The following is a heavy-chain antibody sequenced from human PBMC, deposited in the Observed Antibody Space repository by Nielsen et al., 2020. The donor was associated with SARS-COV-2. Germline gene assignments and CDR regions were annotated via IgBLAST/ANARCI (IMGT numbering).Heavy chain of an antibody. J-gene: IGHJ4*02. CDR3: AKVAYGYSGSYYFDY. D-gene: IGHD1-26*01. CDR2: ISYDGSNK. V-gene: IGHV3-30*18. Sequence: GESLKISCAASGFTFSSYGMHWVRQAPGKGLEWVAVISYDGSNKYYADSVKGRFTISRDNSKNMLYLQMNSLRAEDTAVYYCAKVAYGYSGSYYFDYWGQGTLVTVSS. CDR1: GFTFSSYG.